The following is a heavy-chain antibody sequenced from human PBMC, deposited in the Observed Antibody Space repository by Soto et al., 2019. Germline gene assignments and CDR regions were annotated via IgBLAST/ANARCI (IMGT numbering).Heavy chain of an antibody. CDR1: GYTLTELS. D-gene: IGHD1-26*01. J-gene: IGHJ4*02. Sequence: ASVKVSCKVSGYTLTELSMHWVRQAPGKGLEWMGGFDPEDGETIYAQKFQGRVTMTEDTSTDTAYMELSSLRSEDTAVYYCAKGLVGASRFDYWGQGTLVTVYS. V-gene: IGHV1-24*01. CDR3: AKGLVGASRFDY. CDR2: FDPEDGET.